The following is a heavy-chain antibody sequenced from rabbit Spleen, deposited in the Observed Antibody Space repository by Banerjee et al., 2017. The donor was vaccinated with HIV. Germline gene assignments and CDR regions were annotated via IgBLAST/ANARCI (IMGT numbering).Heavy chain of an antibody. V-gene: IGHV1S45*01. CDR1: GFSFSDRDV. CDR2: INASTGKP. Sequence: EQLVESGGGLVQPEGSLTLTCKASGFSFSDRDVMCWVRQAPGKGLQWIACINASTGKPVYATWASGRFTISRTSSTTVTLHMTSLTAADRATYFCARDLVGVIGWNFYLWGPGTLVTVS. J-gene: IGHJ4*01. D-gene: IGHD2-1*01. CDR3: ARDLVGVIGWNFYL.